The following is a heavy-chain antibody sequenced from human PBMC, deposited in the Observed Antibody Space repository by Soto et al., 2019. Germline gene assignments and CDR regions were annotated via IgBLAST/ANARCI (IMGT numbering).Heavy chain of an antibody. CDR3: ARIVMITFGGVTGDFQH. CDR2: ISAYNGNT. D-gene: IGHD3-16*01. V-gene: IGHV1-18*01. Sequence: QVPLVQSGAEVKKPGASVKVSCKASGYTFTSYGISWVRQAPGQGLEWMGWISAYNGNTNYAQKLQGRVTMTTDTSTSTAYMELRSLRSDDTAVYYCARIVMITFGGVTGDFQHWGQGTLVTVSS. CDR1: GYTFTSYG. J-gene: IGHJ1*01.